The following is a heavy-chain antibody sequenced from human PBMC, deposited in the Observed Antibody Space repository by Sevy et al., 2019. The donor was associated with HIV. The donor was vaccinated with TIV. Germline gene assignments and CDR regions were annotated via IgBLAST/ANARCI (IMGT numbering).Heavy chain of an antibody. J-gene: IGHJ4*02. CDR3: ARDRLLSLLDF. CDR1: RFNFSNYA. V-gene: IGHV3-30*04. CDR2: ILHDGSNE. D-gene: IGHD2-21*01. Sequence: GGSLRLSCAASRFNFSNYAMHWVRQAPGKGLEWVALILHDGSNEHYADSVKGRFTISRDNSQNTGYLQMNSLRPEDTAVYYCARDRLLSLLDFWGQGTLVTVSS.